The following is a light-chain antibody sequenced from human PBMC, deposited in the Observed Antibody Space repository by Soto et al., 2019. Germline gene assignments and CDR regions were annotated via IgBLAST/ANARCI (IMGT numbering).Light chain of an antibody. CDR2: EVS. Sequence: QSVLTQPASVSGSPGQSITISCTGTSSDVGGYNYVSWFQHHPGKAPKLMIYEVSNRPSGVSNRFSGSKPGNTASLTISGLQAEDEADYYCSSYTSSSTRVFGGGTKLTVL. V-gene: IGLV2-14*01. CDR3: SSYTSSSTRV. CDR1: SSDVGGYNY. J-gene: IGLJ3*02.